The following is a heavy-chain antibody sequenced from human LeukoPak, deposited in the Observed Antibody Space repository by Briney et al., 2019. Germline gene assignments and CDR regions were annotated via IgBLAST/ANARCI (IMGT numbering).Heavy chain of an antibody. CDR3: AREDYYDSGSFDP. J-gene: IGHJ5*02. CDR2: MNPNSGNR. Sequence: ASVKVSCKASGHTFTSYDMNWVRQAAGQGLEWMGWMNPNSGNRAYAQKFQGRVTLTMNTYISTATMYLNSMRSKDTAVYYCAREDYYDSGSFDPWGQGTLVTVSS. CDR1: GHTFTSYD. D-gene: IGHD3-22*01. V-gene: IGHV1-8*02.